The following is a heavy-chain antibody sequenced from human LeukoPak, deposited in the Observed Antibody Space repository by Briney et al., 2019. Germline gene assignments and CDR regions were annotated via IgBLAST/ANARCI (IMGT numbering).Heavy chain of an antibody. CDR3: AKDWAVATYLYYYTDV. V-gene: IGHV3-30*18. J-gene: IGHJ6*03. CDR2: ISFDGSNK. CDR1: GFTFSSYG. D-gene: IGHD6-19*01. Sequence: GGSLRLSCAASGFTFSSYGMHWVRQAPGKGLEWVAVISFDGSNKYYADSVKGRFTISRDNSKNTLYLQMNSLRAEDTAVYYCAKDWAVATYLYYYTDVWGKGTTVTVSS.